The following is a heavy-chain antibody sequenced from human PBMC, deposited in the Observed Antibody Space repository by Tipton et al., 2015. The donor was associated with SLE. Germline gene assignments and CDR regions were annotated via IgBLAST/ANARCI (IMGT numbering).Heavy chain of an antibody. Sequence: TLSLTCAVYGGSFSSYYWSWIRQPPGKGLEWIGYIHYSGSTNYNPSLKSRVTISVDTSKNQFSLKLSSVTAADTAVYYRARGGPRTYYDFWSGSPFDSWGQGTLVTVSS. J-gene: IGHJ4*02. CDR1: GGSFSSYY. CDR3: ARGGPRTYYDFWSGSPFDS. V-gene: IGHV4-59*01. CDR2: IHYSGST. D-gene: IGHD3-3*01.